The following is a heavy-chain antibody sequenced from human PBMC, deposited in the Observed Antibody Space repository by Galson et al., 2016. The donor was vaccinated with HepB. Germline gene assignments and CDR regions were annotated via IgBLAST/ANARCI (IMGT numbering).Heavy chain of an antibody. V-gene: IGHV4-39*01. CDR2: IYYSAST. D-gene: IGHD2-15*01. CDR1: GGSISSSSYY. J-gene: IGHJ4*02. CDR3: ARRYCSGGSCYPYYFDY. Sequence: ETLSLTCSASGGSISSSSYYWGWIRQPPGKGLEWIGSIYYSASTYYNPSLKSRVTISVDTSKNQFSLKLTSVTAADTAVYYCARRYCSGGSCYPYYFDYWGQGTLVTVSS.